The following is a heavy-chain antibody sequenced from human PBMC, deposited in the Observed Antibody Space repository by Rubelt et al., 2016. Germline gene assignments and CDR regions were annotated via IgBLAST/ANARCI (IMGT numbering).Heavy chain of an antibody. D-gene: IGHD6-13*01. V-gene: IGHV1-2*02. CDR1: GYTFTGYY. CDR2: INPNSGGT. J-gene: IGHJ4*02. Sequence: QVQLVQSGAEVKKPGASVKVSCKASGYTFTGYYMLWVRQAPGQGLEWMGWINPNSGGTNYAQKFSGRVTMTRDTCISTAYMELSRLRSDDTAVYYCARVSESSWYPDYWGQGTLVTVSS. CDR3: ARVSESSWYPDY.